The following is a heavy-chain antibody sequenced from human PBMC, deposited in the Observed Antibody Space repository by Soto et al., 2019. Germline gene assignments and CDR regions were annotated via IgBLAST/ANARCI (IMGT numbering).Heavy chain of an antibody. CDR1: GFTVSSNY. CDR3: ASENIVAAKYAFDI. V-gene: IGHV3-66*01. CDR2: IYSGGST. Sequence: GGSLRLSCAASGFTVSSNYMSWVRQAPGKGLEWVSVIYSGGSTYYADSVKGRFTISRDNSKNTLYLQMNSLRAEDTAVYYCASENIVAAKYAFDIWGQGTMVTVSS. J-gene: IGHJ3*02. D-gene: IGHD5-12*01.